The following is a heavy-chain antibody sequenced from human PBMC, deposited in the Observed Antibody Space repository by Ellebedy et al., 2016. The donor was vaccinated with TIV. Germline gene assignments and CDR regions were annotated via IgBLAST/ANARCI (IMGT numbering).Heavy chain of an antibody. D-gene: IGHD2-2*01. CDR3: AKDQASSPAADYYYGLDV. V-gene: IGHV3-23*01. Sequence: ESLKISXAASGFTCRSYVMSWVRQAPGKGLEWVSTISSSGDSISYADSVRGRFTISRDNSKNTLYLQMNSLRAEDTAGYYCAKDQASSPAADYYYGLDVWGQGTTVTVSS. CDR1: GFTCRSYV. J-gene: IGHJ6*02. CDR2: ISSSGDSI.